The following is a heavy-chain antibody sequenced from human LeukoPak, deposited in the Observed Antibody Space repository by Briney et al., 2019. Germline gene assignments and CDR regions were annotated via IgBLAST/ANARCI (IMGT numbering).Heavy chain of an antibody. J-gene: IGHJ3*02. CDR2: TKNKANSYTT. V-gene: IGHV3-72*01. CDR1: GLTLSDQY. Sequence: PGGSLRLSCAASGLTLSDQYIHWVRRAPGKGLEWVGRTKNKANSYTTDYAASVRGRFTISRDDSNNSLYLQMNSLKTEDTAVYYCARGTSYSFGIWGQGTMVTVSS. CDR3: ARGTSYSFGI. D-gene: IGHD2-21*01.